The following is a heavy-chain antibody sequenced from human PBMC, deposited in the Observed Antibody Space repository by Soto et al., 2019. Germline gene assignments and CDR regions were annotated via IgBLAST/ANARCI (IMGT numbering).Heavy chain of an antibody. CDR1: GFTFSGSA. Sequence: GGSLRLSCAASGFTFSGSAMHWVRQASGKGLEWVGRIRSKANSYATAYAASVKGRFTISRDDSKNTAYLQMNSLKTEDTAVYYCTSEWLRNFYYYGMDVWGQGTTVTVSS. D-gene: IGHD5-12*01. CDR2: IRSKANSYAT. CDR3: TSEWLRNFYYYGMDV. J-gene: IGHJ6*02. V-gene: IGHV3-73*01.